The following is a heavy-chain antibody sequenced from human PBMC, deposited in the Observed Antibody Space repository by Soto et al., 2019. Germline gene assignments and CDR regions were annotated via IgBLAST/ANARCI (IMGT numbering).Heavy chain of an antibody. CDR3: AKWRDFGGPYYFHY. D-gene: IGHD3-3*01. Sequence: GWSLRLSCAASGFTFSSYAMSWVRQAPGKGLEWVSAISGSGGSTYYADSVKGRFTISRDNSKNTLYLQMNSLRAEDTAVYYCAKWRDFGGPYYFHYWGQGTLVTVSA. V-gene: IGHV3-23*01. CDR2: ISGSGGST. CDR1: GFTFSSYA. J-gene: IGHJ4*02.